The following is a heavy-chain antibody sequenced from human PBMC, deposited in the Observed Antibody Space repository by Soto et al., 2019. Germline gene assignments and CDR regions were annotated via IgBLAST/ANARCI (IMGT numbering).Heavy chain of an antibody. D-gene: IGHD6-13*01. Sequence: SETLSLTCTVSDGSISSGDYYWSWIRQPPGKGLEWIGYIYYSGSTYYNPSLKSRVTISVDTSKNQFSLKLSSVTAADTAVYYCARDLDSSSLDYWCQGTPVTVSS. V-gene: IGHV4-30-4*01. CDR3: ARDLDSSSLDY. CDR2: IYYSGST. J-gene: IGHJ4*02. CDR1: DGSISSGDYY.